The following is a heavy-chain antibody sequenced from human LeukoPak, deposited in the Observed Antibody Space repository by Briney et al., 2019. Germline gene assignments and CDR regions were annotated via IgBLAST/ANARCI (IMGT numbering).Heavy chain of an antibody. D-gene: IGHD2-2*01. V-gene: IGHV3-21*01. CDR1: GFTFSSYS. CDR2: ISSSSSYI. J-gene: IGHJ6*02. Sequence: PGGSLRLSCAASGFTFSSYSMNWVRQAPGKGLEWVSSISSSSSYIYYADSVKGRFTISKENAKNLLYLQMNSLRAEDTAVYYCARSIVVVPAAPNYYYYGMDVWGQGTTVTVSS. CDR3: ARSIVVVPAAPNYYYYGMDV.